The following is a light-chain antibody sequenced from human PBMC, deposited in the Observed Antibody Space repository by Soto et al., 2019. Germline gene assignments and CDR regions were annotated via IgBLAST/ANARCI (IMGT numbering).Light chain of an antibody. Sequence: AIQMTQSPSSLSASXGGRVTITXXSSQGISSYLAWYQQKPGKAPKLLIYAASTLQSGVPSRFSGSGSGTEFTLTISCLQSEDFATYYCQQYYSYPPTFGQGTKVDI. CDR1: QGISSY. CDR2: AAS. J-gene: IGKJ1*01. V-gene: IGKV1-8*01. CDR3: QQYYSYPPT.